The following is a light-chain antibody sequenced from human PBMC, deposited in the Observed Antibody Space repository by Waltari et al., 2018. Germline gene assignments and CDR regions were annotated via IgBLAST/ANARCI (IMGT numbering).Light chain of an antibody. CDR3: LQYNDWPPWT. CDR2: GAY. CDR1: QSVFSN. J-gene: IGKJ1*01. V-gene: IGKV3-15*01. Sequence: IVMTQSPATLSVSPGERATLSCRASQSVFSNLAWYQQKPGQAPRLLIFGAYTRATDIPGRFSGSGSGTEFTLTISSLQSEDAAVYYCLQYNDWPPWTFGQGTTVEIK.